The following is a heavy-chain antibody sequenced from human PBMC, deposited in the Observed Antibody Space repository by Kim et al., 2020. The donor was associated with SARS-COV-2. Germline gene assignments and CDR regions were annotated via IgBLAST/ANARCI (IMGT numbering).Heavy chain of an antibody. CDR2: INQDETEK. Sequence: GGSLRLSCAASGFTLNGYWMTWVRQAPGKELEWLANINQDETEKYYVDSVKGRFSISRDNAKNSLNLQMNRLRGEDTAVYYCTRGRGLDYWGQGTLVTVS. J-gene: IGHJ4*02. CDR3: TRGRGLDY. V-gene: IGHV3-7*04. CDR1: GFTLNGYW.